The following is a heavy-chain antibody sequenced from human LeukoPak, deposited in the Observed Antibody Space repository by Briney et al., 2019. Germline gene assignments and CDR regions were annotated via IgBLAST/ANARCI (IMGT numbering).Heavy chain of an antibody. Sequence: GGSLRLSCAASGFTFSTYWMSWVRQAPGKGLEWVAHIKQDGSQEYYVGSVKGRFTISRDNAKNSLYLQMNRLRAEDTAVYYCAKTPIYTVTTSYFDYWGQGTLVTVSS. CDR3: AKTPIYTVTTSYFDY. D-gene: IGHD4-17*01. V-gene: IGHV3-7*03. CDR1: GFTFSTYW. J-gene: IGHJ4*02. CDR2: IKQDGSQE.